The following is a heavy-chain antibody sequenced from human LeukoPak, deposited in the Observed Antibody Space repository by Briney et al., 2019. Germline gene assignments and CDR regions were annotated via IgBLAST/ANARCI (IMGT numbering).Heavy chain of an antibody. CDR1: GHTFSSYA. CDR3: ARSSIGSSGWYLFDY. Sequence: ASVKVSCKASGHTFSSYAISWVRQAPGQGLEWMGGIIPMFGTASYAQKFQGRVTITADESTSTAYMALSSLRSEDTAVYYCARSSIGSSGWYLFDYWGQGTLVTVSS. V-gene: IGHV1-69*13. D-gene: IGHD6-19*01. CDR2: IIPMFGTA. J-gene: IGHJ4*02.